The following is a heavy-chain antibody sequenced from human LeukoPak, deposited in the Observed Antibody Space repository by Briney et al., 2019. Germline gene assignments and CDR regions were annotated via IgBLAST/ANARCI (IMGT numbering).Heavy chain of an antibody. V-gene: IGHV4-61*02. CDR1: GGSISSGSYY. Sequence: SQTLSLACTVSGGSISSGSYYWSWIRQPAGKGLEWIGRIYTSGSTNYNPSLKSRVTISVDTSKNQFSLKLSSVTAADTAVYYCARVPYYDFWSGYAFDIWGQGTMVTVSS. CDR2: IYTSGST. J-gene: IGHJ3*02. D-gene: IGHD3-3*01. CDR3: ARVPYYDFWSGYAFDI.